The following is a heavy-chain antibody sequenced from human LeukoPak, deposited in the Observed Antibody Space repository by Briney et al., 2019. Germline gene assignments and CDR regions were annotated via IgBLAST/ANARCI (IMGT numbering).Heavy chain of an antibody. CDR3: ARDPDGYNFNGLAGGVDY. J-gene: IGHJ4*02. CDR1: GYTFTSYG. D-gene: IGHD5-24*01. V-gene: IGHV1-18*04. CDR2: ISAYNGNR. Sequence: ASVKVSCKASGYTFTSYGISWVRQAPGQGLEWMGWISAYNGNRNYAQKLQGRVTMTTDTSTSTAYMELRSLRSDDTAVYYCARDPDGYNFNGLAGGVDYWGQGTLVTVSS.